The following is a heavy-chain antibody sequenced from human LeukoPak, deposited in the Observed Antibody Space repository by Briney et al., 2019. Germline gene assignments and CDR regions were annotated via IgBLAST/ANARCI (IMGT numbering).Heavy chain of an antibody. CDR2: INPSGGST. V-gene: IGHV1-46*01. CDR3: ARDPNRGGVSSSGWHYAGYYYYYMDV. Sequence: GASVKVSCKASGYTFTSYYMHWVRQAPGQGLEWMGIINPSGGSTSYAQKFQGRVTMTRDMSTSTVCMELSSLRSEDTAVYYCARDPNRGGVSSSGWHYAGYYYYYMDVWGKGTTVTVSS. D-gene: IGHD6-19*01. J-gene: IGHJ6*03. CDR1: GYTFTSYY.